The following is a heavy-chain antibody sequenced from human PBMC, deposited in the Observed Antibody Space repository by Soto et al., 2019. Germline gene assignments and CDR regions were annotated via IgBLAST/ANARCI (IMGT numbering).Heavy chain of an antibody. Sequence: QVQLQQWGAGLLKPSETLSLTCAVDGGPSRGYYWSWVRQSPGKGLEWIGEMNQTGATNYSPTLRRRVTISEETSKNQFSLKMRSVTAADSAVYYCTRSSGGALLYYYGMDVWGQGTTSPSP. CDR1: GGPSRGYY. CDR3: TRSSGGALLYYYGMDV. J-gene: IGHJ6*02. D-gene: IGHD3-16*01. CDR2: MNQTGAT. V-gene: IGHV4-34*01.